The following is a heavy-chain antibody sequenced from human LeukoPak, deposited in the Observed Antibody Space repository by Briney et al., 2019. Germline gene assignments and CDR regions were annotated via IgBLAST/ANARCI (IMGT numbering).Heavy chain of an antibody. J-gene: IGHJ2*01. CDR3: ARDYGDYIAYWYFDL. CDR1: GFTFSSYE. V-gene: IGHV3-48*03. D-gene: IGHD4-17*01. CDR2: ISSSGSTI. Sequence: PGGSLRLSCAASGFTFSSYEMNWVRQAPGKGLEWVSYISSSGSTIYYADSVKGRFTISRDNAKNSLHLQMNSLRAEDTAVYYCARDYGDYIAYWYFDLWGRGTLVTVSS.